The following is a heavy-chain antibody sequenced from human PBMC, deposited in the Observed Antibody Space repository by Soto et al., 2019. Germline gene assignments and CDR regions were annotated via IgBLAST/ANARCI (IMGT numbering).Heavy chain of an antibody. CDR1: GFTFSSYW. D-gene: IGHD3-16*02. Sequence: GGSLRLSCPASGFTFSSYWMHWVRQAPGKGLVWVSRINSDGSSTSYADSVKGRFTISRDNAKNTLYLQMNSLRAEDTAVYYCARGRRGRGVWGSYRIDYWGQGTLVTVPS. J-gene: IGHJ4*02. V-gene: IGHV3-74*01. CDR2: INSDGSST. CDR3: ARGRRGRGVWGSYRIDY.